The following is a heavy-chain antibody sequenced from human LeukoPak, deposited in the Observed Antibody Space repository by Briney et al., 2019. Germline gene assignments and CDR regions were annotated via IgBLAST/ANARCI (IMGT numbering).Heavy chain of an antibody. J-gene: IGHJ4*02. V-gene: IGHV1-2*02. Sequence: VASVKVSCKASGYTFTGYYMHWVRQAPGQGLEWMGWSNPNSGGTNYAQKFQGRVTMTRDTSISTAYMELSRLRSDDTAVYYCARDKCSSTSCYIFDYWGQGTLVTVSS. CDR3: ARDKCSSTSCYIFDY. CDR1: GYTFTGYY. CDR2: SNPNSGGT. D-gene: IGHD2-2*02.